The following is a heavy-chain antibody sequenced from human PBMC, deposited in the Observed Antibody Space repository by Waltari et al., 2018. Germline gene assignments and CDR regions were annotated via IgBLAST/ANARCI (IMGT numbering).Heavy chain of an antibody. CDR1: GGSFSGYY. D-gene: IGHD2-2*01. CDR3: ARTSPGPRYYYYGMDV. V-gene: IGHV4-34*01. Sequence: QVQLQQWGAGLLKPSETLSLTCAVYGGSFSGYYWSWIRQPPGKGLEWIGEINHSGSTNYNPSLKSRVTISVDTPKNQFSLKLSSVTAADTAVYYCARTSPGPRYYYYGMDVWGQGTTVTVSS. CDR2: INHSGST. J-gene: IGHJ6*02.